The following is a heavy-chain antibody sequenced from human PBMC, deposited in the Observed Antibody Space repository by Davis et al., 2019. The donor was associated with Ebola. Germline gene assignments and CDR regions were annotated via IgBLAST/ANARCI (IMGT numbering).Heavy chain of an antibody. V-gene: IGHV3-11*01. CDR3: ARDRLSGDIVVGGNWFDP. CDR2: ISSSGSTI. Sequence: GESLKISCAASGFTFSDYYMSWIRQAPGKGLEWVSYISSSGSTIYYAASVKGRFTISRDNAKNSLYLQMNSLRAEDTAVYYCARDRLSGDIVVGGNWFDPWGQGTLVTVSS. CDR1: GFTFSDYY. J-gene: IGHJ5*02. D-gene: IGHD2-2*01.